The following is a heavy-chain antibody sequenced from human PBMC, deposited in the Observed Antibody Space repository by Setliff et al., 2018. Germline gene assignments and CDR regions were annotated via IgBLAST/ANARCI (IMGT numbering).Heavy chain of an antibody. CDR1: GITFKNAW. CDR2: IKSSIEGATS. D-gene: IGHD4-4*01. V-gene: IGHV3-15*01. J-gene: IGHJ5*02. Sequence: ETLRLSCSVSGITFKNAWMTWVRQAPGKGPEWVGRIKSSIEGATSDYGAPAKGRFTISRDDSKNMIFLQMNNLKIEDTGYYYCATGPRDSRNYLTWLGSWGQGTLVTVSS. CDR3: ATGPRDSRNYLTWLGS.